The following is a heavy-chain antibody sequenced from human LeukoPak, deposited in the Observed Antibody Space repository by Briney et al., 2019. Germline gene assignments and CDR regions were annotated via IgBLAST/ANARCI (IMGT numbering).Heavy chain of an antibody. V-gene: IGHV3-48*03. D-gene: IGHD6-13*01. J-gene: IGHJ4*02. CDR1: GFTLTSYE. CDR3: ARGPYSSNWYVDY. Sequence: GGSLRLSCAASGFTLTSYEMNWVRLAPGKGLEWISYISRTGNSIYYADSVKGRFTVSRDSAKNSLYLQMSSLRAEDTAVYYCARGPYSSNWYVDYWGQGTLVTVAS. CDR2: ISRTGNSI.